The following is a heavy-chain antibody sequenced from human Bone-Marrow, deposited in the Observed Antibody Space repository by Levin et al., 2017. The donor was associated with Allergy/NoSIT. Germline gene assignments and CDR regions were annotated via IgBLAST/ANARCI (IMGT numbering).Heavy chain of an antibody. D-gene: IGHD3-10*01. V-gene: IGHV3-66*04. CDR2: IYSGGGT. Sequence: GGSLRLSCAVSGFTVSNNYMSWVRQAPGKGLEWVSIIYSGGGTFYADSVKARFTISRDNSKNTVYLQMNSLRAEDTAVYYCARLEFNYGSHYWGQGTLVTVSS. J-gene: IGHJ4*02. CDR3: ARLEFNYGSHY. CDR1: GFTVSNNY.